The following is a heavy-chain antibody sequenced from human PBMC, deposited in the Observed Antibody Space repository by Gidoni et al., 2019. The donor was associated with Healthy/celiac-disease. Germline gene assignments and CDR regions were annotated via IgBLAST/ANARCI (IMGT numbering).Heavy chain of an antibody. V-gene: IGHV3-48*01. J-gene: IGHJ2*01. CDR2: ISSSSSTI. D-gene: IGHD1-26*01. CDR1: GLTFSSYS. Sequence: EVQLVESGGGLVQPGGSLRLSCAASGLTFSSYSMNWVRQAPGKGLEWVSYISSSSSTIYYADSVKGRFTISRDNAKNSLYLQMNSLRAEDTAVYYCARDKVGAIPYWYFDLWGRGTLVTVSS. CDR3: ARDKVGAIPYWYFDL.